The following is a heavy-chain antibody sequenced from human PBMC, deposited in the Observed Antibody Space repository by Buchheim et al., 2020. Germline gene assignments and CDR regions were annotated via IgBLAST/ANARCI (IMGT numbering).Heavy chain of an antibody. V-gene: IGHV4-34*01. CDR2: LNHRGTT. D-gene: IGHD1-14*01. Sequence: QVQLQQWGAGLLKPSETLSLTCGVYGESLSDYFWGWIRQPPGKGLEWIGELNHRGTTNYSPSLKSRVTISVDTSRNQFSLKLSSVTAADTTVYYCARSPRVVSTTSSFYYYYYMDVWGKGTT. CDR3: ARSPRVVSTTSSFYYYYYMDV. CDR1: GESLSDYF. J-gene: IGHJ6*03.